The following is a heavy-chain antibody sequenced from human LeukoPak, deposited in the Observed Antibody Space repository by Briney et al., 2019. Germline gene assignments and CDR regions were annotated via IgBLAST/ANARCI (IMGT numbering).Heavy chain of an antibody. CDR1: GSTFSSYS. V-gene: IGHV3-21*04. J-gene: IGHJ4*02. CDR2: ISSSSSYI. CDR3: AKFAGFAARVAFDY. D-gene: IGHD6-6*01. Sequence: GGSLRLSCAASGSTFSSYSMNWVRQAPGKGLEWVSSISSSSSYIYYADSVKGRFTISRDNSKNTLYLQMNSLRAEDTAVYYCAKFAGFAARVAFDYWGQGTLVTVPS.